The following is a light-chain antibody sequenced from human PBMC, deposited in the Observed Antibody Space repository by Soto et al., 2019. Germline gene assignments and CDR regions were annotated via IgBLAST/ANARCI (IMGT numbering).Light chain of an antibody. V-gene: IGKV1-12*01. CDR1: QGISSW. CDR2: TGS. CDR3: QQANSVPLT. J-gene: IGKJ4*01. Sequence: DIQMTQSPSSVSASVGDRVSITCRASQGISSWLAWYQQKPGRAPKLLIYTGSSLQSGVPSRVSGTGSVTDFTLTISSLQPEDVATYYCQQANSVPLTFGGGTKVEIK.